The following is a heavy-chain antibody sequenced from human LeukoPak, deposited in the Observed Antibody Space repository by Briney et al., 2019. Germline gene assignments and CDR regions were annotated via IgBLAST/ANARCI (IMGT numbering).Heavy chain of an antibody. CDR3: ARDLSAGGNIIRVGY. Sequence: ASVKVSCKASGYAFTSYYIHWLRQPPGKGLDWMGIINPDSGSTNYAQKFRGRVTMTRHTSTSTVYMALSSLRSEDTAVYYCARDLSAGGNIIRVGYWGQGTQVTVFS. CDR1: GYAFTSYY. J-gene: IGHJ4*02. D-gene: IGHD3-10*01. V-gene: IGHV1-46*01. CDR2: INPDSGST.